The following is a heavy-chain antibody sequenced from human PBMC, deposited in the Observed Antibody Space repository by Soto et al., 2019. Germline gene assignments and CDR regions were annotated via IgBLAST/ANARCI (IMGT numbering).Heavy chain of an antibody. Sequence: QVQLVQSGAEVKQPGASVKVYCKASGYTFTNYGFTWVRQAPGQGLEWMGWISTYNGNTKYAQKVQGRLTMTTDTSTSTANMELTSLRSDDTAVYYCARTTVTASYDYMDVWGKGTTVTVSS. D-gene: IGHD4-17*01. J-gene: IGHJ6*03. CDR1: GYTFTNYG. CDR3: ARTTVTASYDYMDV. V-gene: IGHV1-18*01. CDR2: ISTYNGNT.